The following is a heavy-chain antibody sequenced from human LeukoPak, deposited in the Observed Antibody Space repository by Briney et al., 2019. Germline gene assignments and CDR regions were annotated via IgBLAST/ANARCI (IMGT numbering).Heavy chain of an antibody. CDR1: GFTFSSYG. CDR2: IWYDGSNK. Sequence: GGSLRLSCAASGFTFSSYGMHWVRQAPGKGLEWVAVIWYDGSNKYYADSVKGRFTISRDNSKNTLYLQMNSLRAEDTAVYYCARTLYYYDSSGYPWGQGTLVTVSS. J-gene: IGHJ5*02. V-gene: IGHV3-33*01. D-gene: IGHD3-22*01. CDR3: ARTLYYYDSSGYP.